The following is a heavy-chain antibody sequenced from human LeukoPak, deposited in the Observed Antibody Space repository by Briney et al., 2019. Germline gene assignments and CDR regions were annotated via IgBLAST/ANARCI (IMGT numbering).Heavy chain of an antibody. V-gene: IGHV1-69*13. CDR2: IIPIFGTA. CDR1: GGTFSSYA. CDR3: ARTCSSNSFHDAFDI. D-gene: IGHD2-2*01. Sequence: ASVTVSCKASGGTFSSYAISWVRQAPGQGLEWMGGIIPIFGTANYAQKFQGRVTITADESTSTEYMELSRLRSEDTAVYYCARTCSSNSFHDAFDIWGQGTMDSVFS. J-gene: IGHJ3*02.